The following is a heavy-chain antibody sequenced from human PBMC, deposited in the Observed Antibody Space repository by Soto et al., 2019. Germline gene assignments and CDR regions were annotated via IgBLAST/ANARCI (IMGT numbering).Heavy chain of an antibody. J-gene: IGHJ6*02. Sequence: GGSLRLSCAASGFTFSTYAMSWVRQAQGKGLEWVSFISYSGGSTYYAESVKGRFTISRDNYMNTLYVQMNSLRAEDTAVYYCAKGSVPSAIFRYGMDVWGQGTTVTVSS. D-gene: IGHD2-21*01. CDR1: GFTFSTYA. V-gene: IGHV3-23*01. CDR3: AKGSVPSAIFRYGMDV. CDR2: ISYSGGST.